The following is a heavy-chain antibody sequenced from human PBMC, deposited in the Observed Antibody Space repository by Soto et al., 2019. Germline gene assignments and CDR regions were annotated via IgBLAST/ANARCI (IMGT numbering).Heavy chain of an antibody. CDR3: ATREGLPDPFDI. Sequence: PSETLSLTCAVSGGSISSSQRWGWVRQSPGRGLEWIGEIYHSGSTNYNPSLYSRVTVSLDKSKNQFSLKLTSVTAADTAIYYCATREGLPDPFDIWGHGTMVTVSS. CDR2: IYHSGST. V-gene: IGHV4-4*02. J-gene: IGHJ3*02. D-gene: IGHD1-26*01. CDR1: GGSISSSQR.